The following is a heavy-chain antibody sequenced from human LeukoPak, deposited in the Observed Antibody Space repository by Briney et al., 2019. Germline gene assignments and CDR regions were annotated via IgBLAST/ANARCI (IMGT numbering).Heavy chain of an antibody. CDR3: AREGYSGYDYRGDYYYYMDV. CDR2: MNPNSGNT. J-gene: IGHJ6*03. D-gene: IGHD5-12*01. V-gene: IGHV1-8*02. Sequence: GASVKVSCKASGYTFTGYYMHWVRQATGQGLEWMGWMNPNSGNTGYAQKFQGRVTMTRNTSISTAYMELSSLRSEDTAVYYCAREGYSGYDYRGDYYYYMDVWGKGTTVTVSS. CDR1: GYTFTGYY.